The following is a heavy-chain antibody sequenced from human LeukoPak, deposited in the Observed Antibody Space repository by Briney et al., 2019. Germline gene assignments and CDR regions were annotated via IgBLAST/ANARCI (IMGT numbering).Heavy chain of an antibody. Sequence: PSETLSLTRTFSVGSISSSSYYWGWIRQPPGKGLEWLGCIYYSGGTYYNPSLKSRLTISVDTSKNQFSLKLSSVTAADTAVYYCARHPVAVMVRGVRGFDPWGQGTLVTVSS. J-gene: IGHJ5*02. V-gene: IGHV4-39*01. D-gene: IGHD3-10*01. CDR2: IYYSGGT. CDR3: ARHPVAVMVRGVRGFDP. CDR1: VGSISSSSYY.